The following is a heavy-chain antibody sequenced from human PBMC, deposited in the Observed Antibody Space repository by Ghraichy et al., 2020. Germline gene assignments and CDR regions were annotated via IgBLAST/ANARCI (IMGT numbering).Heavy chain of an antibody. D-gene: IGHD2-8*01. V-gene: IGHV3-23*01. Sequence: GGSLRLSCTASGFTLRTYAMSWIRQAPGKGLEWVSAISGSGDNTYYADSVKGRFTISRDNSKNTLYLQMNSLRAEDTAVYYCAKDHRYCNNGLCYPSDYWGQGTLVAVSS. CDR2: ISGSGDNT. J-gene: IGHJ4*02. CDR1: GFTLRTYA. CDR3: AKDHRYCNNGLCYPSDY.